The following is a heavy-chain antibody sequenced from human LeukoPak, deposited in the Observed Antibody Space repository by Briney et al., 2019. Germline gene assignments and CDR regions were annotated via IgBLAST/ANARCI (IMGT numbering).Heavy chain of an antibody. Sequence: PSETLSLTCAVYGGSFSGYYWSWIRQPPGKGLEWIGEINHSGSTNYNPSLKSRVTISVDTSKNQFSLKLSSVTAADTAVYYCARGPRIAPRSMDVWGQGTTVTVSS. V-gene: IGHV4-34*01. D-gene: IGHD6-13*01. CDR2: INHSGST. CDR3: ARGPRIAPRSMDV. CDR1: GGSFSGYY. J-gene: IGHJ6*02.